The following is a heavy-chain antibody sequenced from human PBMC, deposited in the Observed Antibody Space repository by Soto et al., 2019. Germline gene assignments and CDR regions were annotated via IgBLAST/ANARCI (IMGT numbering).Heavy chain of an antibody. CDR3: AAGGGLPRYY. D-gene: IGHD5-12*01. J-gene: IGHJ4*02. CDR1: GGSISSSSYY. CDR2: IYHSGST. V-gene: IGHV4-30-2*01. Sequence: SETLSLTCTVSGGSISSSSYYWGWIRQPPGKGLEWIGYIYHSGSTYYNPSLKSRVTISVDRSKNQFSLKLSSVTAADTDVYYCAAGGGLPRYYWGQGTLVTVSS.